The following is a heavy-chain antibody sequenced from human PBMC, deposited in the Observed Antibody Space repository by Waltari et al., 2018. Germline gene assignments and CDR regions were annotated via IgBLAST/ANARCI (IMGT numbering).Heavy chain of an antibody. Sequence: QVQLQQWGAGLQKPSETLSLTCDVYGGSFSGYYWSWIRQPPVKGLEWIGEINHRGSTNYNPSLNSRVTISVDTSKNQFSLKLSSVTAADTAVYYCARGRGVATIRRDLRCLVDYWGQGTLVTVSS. J-gene: IGHJ4*02. CDR3: ARGRGVATIRRDLRCLVDY. CDR1: GGSFSGYY. CDR2: INHRGST. D-gene: IGHD5-12*01. V-gene: IGHV4-34*01.